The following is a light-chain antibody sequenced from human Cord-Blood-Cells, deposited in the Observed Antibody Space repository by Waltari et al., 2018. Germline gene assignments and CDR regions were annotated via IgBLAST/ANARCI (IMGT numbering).Light chain of an antibody. Sequence: QSVLTQPPSVSGAPGQRVTISCPGSSSNIGAGYDVPWYPQLPGPAPKPLIYGNSNRPSGVPDRFSGSKSGTSASLAITGLQAEDEADYYCQSYDSSLSGSVFGGGTKLTVL. CDR2: GNS. CDR3: QSYDSSLSGSV. CDR1: SSNIGAGYD. J-gene: IGLJ2*01. V-gene: IGLV1-40*01.